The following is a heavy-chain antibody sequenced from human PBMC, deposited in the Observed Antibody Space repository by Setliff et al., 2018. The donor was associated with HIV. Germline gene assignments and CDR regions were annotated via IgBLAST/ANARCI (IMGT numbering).Heavy chain of an antibody. V-gene: IGHV4-59*01. CDR1: GGSISSYY. D-gene: IGHD6-6*01. Sequence: PSETLSLTCTVSGGSISSYYWSWIRQPPGKGLEWIGYIYYSGSTNYNPSLKSRVSISVDTSKNQFSLKLSSVTAADTAVYYCASEAWTSYRSSSGYYYYYMDVWGKGTTDTVSS. CDR2: IYYSGST. J-gene: IGHJ6*03. CDR3: ASEAWTSYRSSSGYYYYYMDV.